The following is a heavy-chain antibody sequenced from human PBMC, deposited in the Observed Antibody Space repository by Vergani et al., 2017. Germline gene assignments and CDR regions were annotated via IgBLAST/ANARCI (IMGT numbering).Heavy chain of an antibody. V-gene: IGHV1-2*02. J-gene: IGHJ5*02. D-gene: IGHD3-22*01. CDR3: AREGEEITMNYNWFDP. Sequence: QVQLVQSGAEVKKPGASVKVSCKASGYTFTGYYMHWVRQAPGQGLEWMGWINPNSGGTNYAQKFQGRVTMTKDTSISTAYMELSRLRSYDTAVYYCAREGEEITMNYNWFDPWGQGTLVTVSS. CDR1: GYTFTGYY. CDR2: INPNSGGT.